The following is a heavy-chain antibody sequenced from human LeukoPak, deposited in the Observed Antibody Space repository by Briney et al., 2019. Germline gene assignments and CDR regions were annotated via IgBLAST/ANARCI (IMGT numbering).Heavy chain of an antibody. D-gene: IGHD3-9*01. V-gene: IGHV4-61*02. CDR3: ARDPYYDILTGLFED. CDR1: GGSISSGSYY. J-gene: IGHJ4*02. Sequence: PSETLSLTCTVSGGSISSGSYYWSWIRQPAGKGLEWIGRIYTSGSTNYNPSLKSRVTISVDTSKNQFSLKLGSVTAADTAVYYCARDPYYDILTGLFEDWGQGTLVTVSS. CDR2: IYTSGST.